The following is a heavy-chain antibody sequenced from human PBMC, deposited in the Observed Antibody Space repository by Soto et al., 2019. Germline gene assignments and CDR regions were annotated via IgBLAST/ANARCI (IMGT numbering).Heavy chain of an antibody. V-gene: IGHV1-24*01. Sequence: ASVKVSCKVSGYTLTELSMHWVRQAPGKGLEWMGGFDPEDGETIYAQKFQGRVTMTEDTSTDTAYMELSSLRSEDTAVYYCATDSRLVAGIHVSAVDSWGQGTMATAS. D-gene: IGHD2-2*02. CDR1: GYTLTELS. CDR2: FDPEDGET. J-gene: IGHJ3*02. CDR3: ATDSRLVAGIHVSAVDS.